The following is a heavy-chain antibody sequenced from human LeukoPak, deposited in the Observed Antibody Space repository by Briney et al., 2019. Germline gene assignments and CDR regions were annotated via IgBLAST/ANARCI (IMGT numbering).Heavy chain of an antibody. CDR2: IIPIFGTA. V-gene: IGHV1-69*01. J-gene: IGHJ5*02. CDR1: GGTFSSYA. D-gene: IGHD2-2*01. Sequence: SVKVSCKASGGTFSSYAISWVRQAPGQGLEWMGGIIPIFGTANYAQKFQGRVTITADESTSTAYMELSSLRSEDTAVYYCARDAGSDIVVVPAADNWFDPWGQGTLVTVSS. CDR3: ARDAGSDIVVVPAADNWFDP.